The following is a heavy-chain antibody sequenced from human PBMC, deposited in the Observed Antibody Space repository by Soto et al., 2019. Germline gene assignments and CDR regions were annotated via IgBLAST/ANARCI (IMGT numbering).Heavy chain of an antibody. CDR1: GLSFCSYG. D-gene: IGHD3-10*01. V-gene: IGHV3-21*01. CDR3: ARLGIGVHY. CDR2: ISSSSSYI. J-gene: IGHJ4*02. Sequence: PGGSMGIGCAACGLSFCSYGMDWVRQAPGKGLEWVSSISSSSSYIYYADSVKGRFTISRDNAKNSLYLQMNSLRAEDTAVYYCARLGIGVHYWGQGTLVTVSS.